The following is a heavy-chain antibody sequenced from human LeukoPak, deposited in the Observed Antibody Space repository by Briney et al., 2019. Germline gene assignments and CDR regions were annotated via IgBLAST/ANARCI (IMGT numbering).Heavy chain of an antibody. V-gene: IGHV3-30-3*01. D-gene: IGHD3-22*01. Sequence: PGRSLRLSCAASGFSFSSYAIHWVRQAPGKGLEWVAVISYDGNNKNYADSVKGRFTVSRDNAKNTLYLQMNSLRAEDTAVYYCARDINYYDSSGYYKDYWGQGTLVTVSS. J-gene: IGHJ4*02. CDR2: ISYDGNNK. CDR3: ARDINYYDSSGYYKDY. CDR1: GFSFSSYA.